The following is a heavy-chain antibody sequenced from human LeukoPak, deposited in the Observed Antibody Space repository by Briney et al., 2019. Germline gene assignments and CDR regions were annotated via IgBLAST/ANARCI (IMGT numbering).Heavy chain of an antibody. CDR1: GYSISSGYY. Sequence: ASETLSLTCTVSGYSISSGYYWGWIRQPPGKGLEWIGSIYHSGSTYYNPSLKSRVTISVDTSKNQFSLKLSSVTAADTAVYYCARPIVVVPLRAFDIWGQGTMVTVSS. CDR2: IYHSGST. D-gene: IGHD2-21*01. CDR3: ARPIVVVPLRAFDI. J-gene: IGHJ3*02. V-gene: IGHV4-38-2*02.